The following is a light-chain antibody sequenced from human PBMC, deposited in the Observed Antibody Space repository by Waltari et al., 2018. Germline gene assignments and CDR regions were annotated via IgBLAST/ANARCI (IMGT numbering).Light chain of an antibody. J-gene: IGLJ1*01. CDR2: EGN. V-gene: IGLV2-23*03. CDR3: CSYAGSSTFPYV. CDR1: SSDVGSYNL. Sequence: QFALTQPASVSGSPGQSITISCTGTSSDVGSYNLVSWYQQHPGKAPKLMIYEGNKRPSGVSNRFSGSKSGNTASLTISGLQAEDEADYYCCSYAGSSTFPYVFGTGTKVTVL.